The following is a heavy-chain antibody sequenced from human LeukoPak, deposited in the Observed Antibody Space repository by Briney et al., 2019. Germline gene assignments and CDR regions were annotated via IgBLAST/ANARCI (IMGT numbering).Heavy chain of an antibody. V-gene: IGHV4-4*07. CDR3: VKEYGDYGWGVGYCDY. Sequence: SETLTLTCTVSGGSISSSYRRWIRQPAGKGLEWIASIYTSGSTKYNPSLMSRLTISVDKSNNQLSLKLTSVTAADPDGYDCVKEYGDYGWGVGYCDYWGQGPLVTVSS. J-gene: IGHJ4*02. D-gene: IGHD4-17*01. CDR2: IYTSGST. CDR1: GGSISSSY.